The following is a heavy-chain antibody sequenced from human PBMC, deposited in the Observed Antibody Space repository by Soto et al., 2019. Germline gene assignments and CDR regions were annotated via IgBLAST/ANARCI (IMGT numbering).Heavy chain of an antibody. V-gene: IGHV1-3*01. Sequence: GASWKVSCKSSGYTFTTYAMHWVRQAPGQRLEWMGWINAANGNTKYSQKFQGRVTITRDTSASTAYMELSSLRSEDTAVYTCARSLMNPAMVTFYYFDYWGQGTLVTVSS. CDR2: INAANGNT. D-gene: IGHD5-18*01. CDR1: GYTFTTYA. J-gene: IGHJ4*02. CDR3: ARSLMNPAMVTFYYFDY.